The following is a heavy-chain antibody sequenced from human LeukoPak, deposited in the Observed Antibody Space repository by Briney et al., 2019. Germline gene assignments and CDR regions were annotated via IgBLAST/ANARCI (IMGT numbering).Heavy chain of an antibody. D-gene: IGHD3-16*02. J-gene: IGHJ5*02. Sequence: ASVKVSCKASGYTFAGYYMHWVRQAPGQGLEWMGWINPNSGGTNYAQKFQGRVTMTRDTSISTAYMELSRLRSDDTAVYYCARQGGKLLGDLSQWAPYNHFDPWGQGTLVIVSS. CDR3: ARQGGKLLGDLSQWAPYNHFDP. V-gene: IGHV1-2*02. CDR1: GYTFAGYY. CDR2: INPNSGGT.